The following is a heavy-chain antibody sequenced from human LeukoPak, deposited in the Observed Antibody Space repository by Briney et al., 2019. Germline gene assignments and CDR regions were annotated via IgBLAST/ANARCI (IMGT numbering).Heavy chain of an antibody. V-gene: IGHV3-74*01. CDR3: VRDFRSADY. J-gene: IGHJ4*02. Sequence: GGSLRLSCAASGFTFSSSAMSWVRQAPGKGLEWVSRICPDGTVTNYADSVKARFIISRDNARNTVYLQMNSLRVEDTAVYYCVRDFRSADYWGQGTLVTVSS. CDR1: GFTFSSSA. CDR2: ICPDGTVT.